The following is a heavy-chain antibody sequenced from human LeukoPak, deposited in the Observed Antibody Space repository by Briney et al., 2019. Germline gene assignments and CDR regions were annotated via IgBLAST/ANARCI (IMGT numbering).Heavy chain of an antibody. Sequence: PGGSLRLSCAASGFTFSSYAMSWVRQAPGKGLEWVSAISGSGGSTYYADSVKGRFTISRDNSKNTLYLQMNSLRAEDTAVYYCAKFNHWGLELGATTHFDYWGQGTLVTVSS. CDR2: ISGSGGST. D-gene: IGHD1-26*01. CDR3: AKFNHWGLELGATTHFDY. J-gene: IGHJ4*02. CDR1: GFTFSSYA. V-gene: IGHV3-23*01.